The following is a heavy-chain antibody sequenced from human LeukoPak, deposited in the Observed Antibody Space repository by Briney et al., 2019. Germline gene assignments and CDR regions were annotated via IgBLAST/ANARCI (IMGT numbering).Heavy chain of an antibody. CDR1: GFTVSSNY. J-gene: IGHJ6*02. V-gene: IGHV3-48*01. Sequence: GGSLRLSCAASGFTVSSNYISWVRQAPGKGLEWVSYISSSSSTIYYADSVKGRFTISRDNAKNSLYLQMNSLRAEDTAVYYCAREARGSELVGAALYYYYYGMDVWGQGTTVTVSS. CDR2: ISSSSSTI. D-gene: IGHD1-26*01. CDR3: AREARGSELVGAALYYYYYGMDV.